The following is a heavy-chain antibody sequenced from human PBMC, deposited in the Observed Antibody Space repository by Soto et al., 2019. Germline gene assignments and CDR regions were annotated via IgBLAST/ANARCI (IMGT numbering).Heavy chain of an antibody. CDR3: ARDGLQEAFDI. J-gene: IGHJ3*02. Sequence: SETLSLTCTVSGGSISSGDYYWSWIRQPPGKGLEWIGNSHYSGTTYYNPSVKSRVIISVDTSKNLFSLKLSSVTAADTAVYYCARDGLQEAFDIWGQGTMVTVSS. CDR2: SHYSGTT. V-gene: IGHV4-30-4*01. CDR1: GGSISSGDYY.